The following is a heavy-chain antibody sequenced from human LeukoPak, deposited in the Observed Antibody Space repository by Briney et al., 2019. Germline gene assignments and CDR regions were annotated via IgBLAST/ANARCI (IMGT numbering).Heavy chain of an antibody. CDR2: IEGDGSEK. CDR3: AGGSGWLIDY. D-gene: IGHD6-19*01. J-gene: IGHJ4*02. CDR1: GFTFSSFW. Sequence: GVSLRLSCAASGFTFSSFWMNWVRRTPGKGPEWVANIEGDGSEKNYMDSVKGRFTISRDNAKKSLHLQMNGLRAEDTGVYYCAGGSGWLIDYWGQGTLVTVSS. V-gene: IGHV3-7*03.